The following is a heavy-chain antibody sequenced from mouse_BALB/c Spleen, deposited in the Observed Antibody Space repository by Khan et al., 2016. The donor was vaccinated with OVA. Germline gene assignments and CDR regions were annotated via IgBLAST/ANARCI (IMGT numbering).Heavy chain of an antibody. CDR2: ISNTGNT. CDR3: ARICGGDFDY. CDR1: GYSITTDYA. J-gene: IGHJ2*01. Sequence: EVQLQESGPGLVKPSQSLSLTCTVTGYSITTDYARNWIQQFPGSNLGRMGHISNTGNTKYNPALKSRTSITRDTSTNLFFLQLKSVTTADTAGDYCARICGGDFDYWGQGTTLTVSS. V-gene: IGHV3-2*02.